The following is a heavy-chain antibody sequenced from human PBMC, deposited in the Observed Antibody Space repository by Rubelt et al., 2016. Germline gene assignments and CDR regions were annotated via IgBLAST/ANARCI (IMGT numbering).Heavy chain of an antibody. CDR1: GFTFSSYS. CDR2: ISSSSSTI. V-gene: IGHV3-48*02. J-gene: IGHJ4*02. CDR3: ATQGYCSSTSCYGAY. Sequence: EVQLVESGGGLVQPGGSLRLSCAASGFTFSSYSMNWVHPAPGKGLAWVSYISSSSSTIYYADSVKGRFTISRDNAKNSRYLQMNSLRDEDTAVYYCATQGYCSSTSCYGAYWGQGTLVTVSS. D-gene: IGHD2-2*01.